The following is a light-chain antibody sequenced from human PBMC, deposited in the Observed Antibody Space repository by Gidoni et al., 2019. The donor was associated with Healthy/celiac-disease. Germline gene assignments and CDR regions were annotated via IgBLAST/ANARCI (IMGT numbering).Light chain of an antibody. CDR1: QSVSSN. Sequence: EIVMTQSTTTRSVSPGERAPLPCRASQSVSSNLAWYQQKPGQAPRLLIYVASTRATGIPARFSVSGSGTEFTLTISSLQSEDFAVYYCQQYNNWLRGSFGQGTKLEIK. CDR2: VAS. V-gene: IGKV3-15*01. J-gene: IGKJ2*04. CDR3: QQYNNWLRGS.